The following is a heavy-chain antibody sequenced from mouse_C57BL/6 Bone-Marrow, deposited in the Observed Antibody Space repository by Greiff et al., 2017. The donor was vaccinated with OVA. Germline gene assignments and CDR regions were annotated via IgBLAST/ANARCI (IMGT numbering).Heavy chain of an antibody. D-gene: IGHD2-1*01. V-gene: IGHV1-19*01. CDR1: GYTFTDYY. CDR3: ASGRDGNSLDY. J-gene: IGHJ2*01. Sequence: EVKLQQSGPVLVKPGASVKMSCKASGYTFTDYYMNWVKQSHGKSLEWIGVINPYNGGTSYNQKFKGKATLTVDKSSSTAYMELNSLTSEDSAVYYCASGRDGNSLDYWGQGTTLTVSS. CDR2: INPYNGGT.